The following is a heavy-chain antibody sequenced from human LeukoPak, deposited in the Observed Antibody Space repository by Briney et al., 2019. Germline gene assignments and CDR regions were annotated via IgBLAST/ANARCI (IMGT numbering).Heavy chain of an antibody. V-gene: IGHV1-2*02. CDR3: ARDWSSTSSPARD. Sequence: VASVKVSCRASGYTFTGYYMHWVRQAPGQGLEWMGWINPNSGGTNYAQKFQGRVTMTRDTSISTAYMELSRLRSDDTAVYYCARDWSSTSSPARDWGQGTLVTVSS. CDR2: INPNSGGT. D-gene: IGHD2-2*01. J-gene: IGHJ4*02. CDR1: GYTFTGYY.